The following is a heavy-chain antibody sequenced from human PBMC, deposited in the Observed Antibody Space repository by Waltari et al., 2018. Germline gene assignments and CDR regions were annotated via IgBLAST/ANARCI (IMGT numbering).Heavy chain of an antibody. V-gene: IGHV1-2*02. CDR1: GYTFPGYY. J-gene: IGHJ5*02. CDR2: INRRSGGT. Sequence: QVQLVQSGAEVKKPGASLKVSCKASGYTFPGYYMHSVRQARGQGLEWWGWINRRSGGTNYAQKFQGRVTMTRDTSISTAYMELSRLRADDTDVYYCARGYLDDYGDNWFDPWGQGTLVTVSS. CDR3: ARGYLDDYGDNWFDP. D-gene: IGHD4-17*01.